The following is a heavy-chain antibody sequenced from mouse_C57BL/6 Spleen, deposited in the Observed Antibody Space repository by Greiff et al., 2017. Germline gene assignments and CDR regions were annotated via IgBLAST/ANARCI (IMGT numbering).Heavy chain of an antibody. CDR2: IDPSDSET. J-gene: IGHJ4*01. CDR1: GYTFTSYW. V-gene: IGHV1-52*01. D-gene: IGHD2-3*01. CDR3: ARLEDGSYYAMDY. Sequence: QVQLQQPRAELVRPGSSVKLSCKASGYTFTSYWMHWVKQRPIQGLEWIGNIDPSDSETHYNQKFKDKATLTVDKSSSTAYMQLSSLTSEDSAVYYCARLEDGSYYAMDYWGQGTSVTVSS.